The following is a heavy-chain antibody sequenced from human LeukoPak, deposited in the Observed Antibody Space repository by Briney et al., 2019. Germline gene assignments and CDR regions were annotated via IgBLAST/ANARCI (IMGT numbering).Heavy chain of an antibody. CDR2: IGGSGGDT. CDR1: GGTFSTYA. D-gene: IGHD3/OR15-3a*01. Sequence: ASVKVSCKASGGTFSTYAMSWVRQAPGKGLERVSGIGGSGGDTFYADSVRGRFTVSRDNSKNTLFLQIDSLRTEDTAVYYCVPLGGLGYYQYGMDVWGRGTTVTVSS. V-gene: IGHV3-23*01. CDR3: VPLGGLGYYQYGMDV. J-gene: IGHJ6*02.